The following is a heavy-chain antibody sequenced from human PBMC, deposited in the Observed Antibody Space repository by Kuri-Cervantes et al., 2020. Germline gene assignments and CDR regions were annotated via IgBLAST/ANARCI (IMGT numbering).Heavy chain of an antibody. Sequence: GGSLRLSCAASGFTFDSYALSWVRQAPGKGLEWVSSLSGSGTYTYYTDSVKGRFTISRDNSKNALYLQMNSLRAEDTAVYYCARDAAADTLGYWGQGTLVTVSS. CDR1: GFTFDSYA. D-gene: IGHD6-13*01. CDR3: ARDAAADTLGY. CDR2: LSGSGTYT. J-gene: IGHJ4*02. V-gene: IGHV3-23*01.